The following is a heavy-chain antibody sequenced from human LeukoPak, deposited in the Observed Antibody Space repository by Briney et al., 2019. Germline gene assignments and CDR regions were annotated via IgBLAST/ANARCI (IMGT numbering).Heavy chain of an antibody. CDR2: INPNSGGT. CDR3: ARDLRDFWSGYPYDAFDI. D-gene: IGHD3-3*01. CDR1: GYTFTGYY. V-gene: IGHV1-2*04. Sequence: ASVKVSCKASGYTFTGYYMHWVRQAPGQGLEWMGWINPNSGGTNYAQKFQGWVTMTRDTSISTAYMELSRLRSDDTAVYYCARDLRDFWSGYPYDAFDIWGQGTMVTVSS. J-gene: IGHJ3*02.